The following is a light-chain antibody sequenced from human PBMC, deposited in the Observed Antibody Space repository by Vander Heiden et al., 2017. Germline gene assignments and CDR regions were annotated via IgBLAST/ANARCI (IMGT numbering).Light chain of an antibody. CDR1: SSNIGSNT. Sequence: SVLTHPPSASGTPGQRVTISCSGSSSNIGSNTVTWYQQLPGASPKLLIYSNNQRPSGVPDRFSGSKSGTSASLAISGLQSEDEADYYCAAWDDSLNGWVFGGGTKLTVL. V-gene: IGLV1-44*01. CDR3: AAWDDSLNGWV. CDR2: SNN. J-gene: IGLJ3*02.